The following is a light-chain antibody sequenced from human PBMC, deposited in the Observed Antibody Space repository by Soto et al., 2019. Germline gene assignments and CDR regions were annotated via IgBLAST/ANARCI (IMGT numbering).Light chain of an antibody. J-gene: IGLJ1*01. V-gene: IGLV2-8*01. CDR2: EVS. CDR1: GSDFGGYNY. Sequence: QSALTQPPSASGSPGQSVAISCTGTGSDFGGYNYVSWYQQYPGKAPKLMIYEVSKRPSGVPDRFPGSKSGNTASLTVSGLQAEDEADYYCSSYAGSNNYVFGTGTKVTVL. CDR3: SSYAGSNNYV.